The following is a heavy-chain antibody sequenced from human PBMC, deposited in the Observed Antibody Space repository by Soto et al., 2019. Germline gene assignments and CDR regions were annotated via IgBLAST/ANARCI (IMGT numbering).Heavy chain of an antibody. CDR2: IYPGDSDT. V-gene: IGHV5-51*01. CDR3: ARTKQASGYSRSFYLND. Sequence: ESLNISCKGFGFTFTTYWIGWVRQMPGKGLEWMGIIYPGDSDTRYSPSFQGQVTISADKSINTAYLQWSSLKASDTAIYYCARTKQASGYSRSFYLNDWGQGTQVTVSS. D-gene: IGHD6-13*01. CDR1: GFTFTTYW. J-gene: IGHJ4*02.